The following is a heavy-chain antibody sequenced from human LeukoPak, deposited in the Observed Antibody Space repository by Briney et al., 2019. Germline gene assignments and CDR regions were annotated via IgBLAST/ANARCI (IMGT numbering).Heavy chain of an antibody. J-gene: IGHJ4*02. Sequence: GGSLRLSCAASGFTFSSYSMNWVRQAPGKGLEWVSSISSSSSYIHYADSVKGRFTISRDNAKNSLYLQMNSLRAEDTAVYYCARDGNSGYRYWGQGTLVTVSS. V-gene: IGHV3-21*01. CDR3: ARDGNSGYRY. CDR1: GFTFSSYS. D-gene: IGHD5-12*01. CDR2: ISSSSSYI.